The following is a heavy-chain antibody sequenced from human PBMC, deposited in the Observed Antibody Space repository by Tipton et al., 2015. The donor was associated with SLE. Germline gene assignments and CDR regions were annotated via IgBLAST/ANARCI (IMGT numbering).Heavy chain of an antibody. CDR2: INPSGGTI. D-gene: IGHD3-10*01. CDR3: ARGRRGRGFDV. J-gene: IGHJ3*01. V-gene: IGHV1-46*01. CDR1: GYTFTNYF. Sequence: QSGAEVKKPGASVKVSCKTSGYTFTNYFIHWVRQAPGQGLEWVGMINPSGGTITYAQKFQGRVTVTRDTSTSTVYMDLSSLISEDTAVHQCARGRRGRGFDVWGQGTMVTVS.